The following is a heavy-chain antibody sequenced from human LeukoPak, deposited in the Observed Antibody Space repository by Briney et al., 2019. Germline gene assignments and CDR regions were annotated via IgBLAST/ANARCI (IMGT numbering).Heavy chain of an antibody. V-gene: IGHV4-34*01. D-gene: IGHD3-9*01. CDR2: INHSGST. CDR3: ARGTPNVLRYFDWLGNWFDP. CDR1: GGSFSGYY. J-gene: IGHJ5*02. Sequence: SETLSLTCAVYGGSFSGYYWSWIRQPPGKGLEWIGEINHSGSTNYHPSLKSRVTISVDTSKNQFSLKLSSVTAADTAVYYCARGTPNVLRYFDWLGNWFDPWGQGTLVTVSS.